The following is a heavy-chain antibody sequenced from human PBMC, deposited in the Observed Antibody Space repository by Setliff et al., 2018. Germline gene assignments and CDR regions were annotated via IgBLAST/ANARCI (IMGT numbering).Heavy chain of an antibody. D-gene: IGHD3-3*01. CDR1: GYTFTTYY. V-gene: IGHV1-46*01. CDR3: ARENTAKNFWGEEADY. Sequence: ASVKVSCKASGYTFTTYYMHWVRQAPGQGLEWMGVINPGDGSTTYAQKFQGRVKMTRDTSTNTVYMQLNSLRFEDRAVYYCARENTAKNFWGEEADYWGQGTQVTVSS. CDR2: INPGDGST. J-gene: IGHJ4*02.